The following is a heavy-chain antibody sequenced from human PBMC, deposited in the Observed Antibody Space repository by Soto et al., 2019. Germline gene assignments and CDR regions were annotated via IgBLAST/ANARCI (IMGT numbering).Heavy chain of an antibody. CDR1: GFTFDDYA. CDR3: AKDNGGYYDSSGTFEY. J-gene: IGHJ4*02. Sequence: GGSLRLSCAASGFTFDDYAMHWVRQAPGKGLEWVSGISWNGGGMGYGDSVKGRFTISRDNAKNSLYLQMNSLRAEDTAIYYCAKDNGGYYDSSGTFEYWGQGTLVTVSS. D-gene: IGHD3-22*01. V-gene: IGHV3-9*01. CDR2: ISWNGGGM.